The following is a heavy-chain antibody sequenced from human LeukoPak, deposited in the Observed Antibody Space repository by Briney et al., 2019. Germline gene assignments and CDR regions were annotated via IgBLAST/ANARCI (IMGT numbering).Heavy chain of an antibody. CDR2: INYSGST. Sequence: SETLSLTCTVSGGSISSYYWSWIRQPPGKGLEWVGYINYSGSTNYNPSLKSRVTISVDTSKNQFSLKLSSVTAADTAVYYCARQAFCSSTSCYPFQHWGQGTLVTVSS. V-gene: IGHV4-59*01. D-gene: IGHD2-2*01. J-gene: IGHJ1*01. CDR3: ARQAFCSSTSCYPFQH. CDR1: GGSISSYY.